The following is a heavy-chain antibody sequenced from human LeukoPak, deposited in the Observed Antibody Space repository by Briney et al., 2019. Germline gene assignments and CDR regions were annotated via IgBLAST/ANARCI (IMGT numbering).Heavy chain of an antibody. CDR1: GFTFSSYA. CDR2: ISYDGSNK. V-gene: IGHV3-30*04. Sequence: PPGGSLRLSCAASGFTFSSYAMPWVRQAPGKGLEWVAVISYDGSNKYYADSVKGRFTISRDNSKNTLYLQMNSLRAEDTAVYYCARGVIVALGLPIDYWGQGTLVTVSS. D-gene: IGHD5-12*01. CDR3: ARGVIVALGLPIDY. J-gene: IGHJ4*02.